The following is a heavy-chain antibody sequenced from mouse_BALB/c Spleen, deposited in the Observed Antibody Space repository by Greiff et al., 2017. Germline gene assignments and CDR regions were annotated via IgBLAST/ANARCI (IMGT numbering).Heavy chain of an antibody. CDR2: INPNNGGT. CDR1: GYTFTDYN. Sequence: EVQLQQSGPELVKPGASVKIPCKASGYTFTDYNMDWVKQSHGKSLEWIGDINPNNGGTIYNQKFKGKATLTVDKSSSTAYMELRSLTSEDTAVYYCARESNYYGSSSAWFAYWGQGTLVTVSA. D-gene: IGHD1-1*01. J-gene: IGHJ3*01. CDR3: ARESNYYGSSSAWFAY. V-gene: IGHV1-18*01.